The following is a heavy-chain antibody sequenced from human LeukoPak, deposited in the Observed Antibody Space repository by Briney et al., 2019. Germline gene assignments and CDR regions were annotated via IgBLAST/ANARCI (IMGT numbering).Heavy chain of an antibody. D-gene: IGHD5-18*01. CDR3: ARDIRYSYVGYYMDV. J-gene: IGHJ6*03. CDR2: ISGSGGST. V-gene: IGHV3-23*01. CDR1: GFTFSSYA. Sequence: GGSLRLSCAASGFTFSSYAMSWVRQAPGKGLEWVSAISGSGGSTYYADSVKGRFTISRDNSKNTLYLQMNSLRAEDTAVYYCARDIRYSYVGYYMDVWGKGTTVTVSS.